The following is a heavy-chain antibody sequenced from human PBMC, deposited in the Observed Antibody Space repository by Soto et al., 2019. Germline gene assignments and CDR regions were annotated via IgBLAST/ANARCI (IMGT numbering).Heavy chain of an antibody. Sequence: QVQLVQSGAEVKKPGSSVKVSCKSSGGTFSTYTLAWVRQAPGQGLEWVGGIIPIFGTANYPQKFKGRVTIPADESKSTAYMELSSLRSEDTAVYYCARSQDSSGYWNSCFDHWGQGTLVTGSS. V-gene: IGHV1-69*01. J-gene: IGHJ5*02. D-gene: IGHD3-22*01. CDR3: ARSQDSSGYWNSCFDH. CDR2: IIPIFGTA. CDR1: GGTFSTYT.